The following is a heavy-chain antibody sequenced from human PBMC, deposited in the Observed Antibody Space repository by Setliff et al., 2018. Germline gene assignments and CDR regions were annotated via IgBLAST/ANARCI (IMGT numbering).Heavy chain of an antibody. CDR1: GDSITSGSYY. Sequence: PSETLSLTCTVSGDSITSGSYYWSWVRHPAGQVLEWIGHIYTRGSTNENPSLKSRVTISVDTSKNQVSLRLTSVTAADTAIYYCAKATGFGELFIWGQGTLVTVS. CDR2: IYTRGST. CDR3: AKATGFGELFI. V-gene: IGHV4-61*09. D-gene: IGHD3-10*01. J-gene: IGHJ4*02.